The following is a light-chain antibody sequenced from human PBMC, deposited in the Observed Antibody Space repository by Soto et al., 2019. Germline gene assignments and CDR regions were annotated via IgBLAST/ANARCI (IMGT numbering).Light chain of an antibody. V-gene: IGKV3-15*01. Sequence: EIVMTQFPGTLSLSPGERATLSCRASQSVGSNYLAWYQQKPGQAPRLLIYGASTRATGIPARFSGSGSGTEFTLTISSLQSEDFAVYYCQQYNNWPLWAFGQGTKVDIK. CDR1: QSVGSN. CDR3: QQYNNWPLWA. J-gene: IGKJ1*01. CDR2: GAS.